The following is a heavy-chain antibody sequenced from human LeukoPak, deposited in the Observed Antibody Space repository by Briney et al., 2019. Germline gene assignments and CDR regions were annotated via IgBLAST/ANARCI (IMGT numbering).Heavy chain of an antibody. D-gene: IGHD3-16*02. J-gene: IGHJ4*02. CDR2: ISYDGSNK. V-gene: IGHV3-30-3*01. Sequence: GGSLRLSCAASGFAFSSYAMHWVRQAPGKGLEWVSVISYDGSNKYYADSVKGRFTISRDNSRNTLYLQMNSLRAEDTAVYYCARVLRDMITFGGVIGYWGQGTLVTVSS. CDR3: ARVLRDMITFGGVIGY. CDR1: GFAFSSYA.